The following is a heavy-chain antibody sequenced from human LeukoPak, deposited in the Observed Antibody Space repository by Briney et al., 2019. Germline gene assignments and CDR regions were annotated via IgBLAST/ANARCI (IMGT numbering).Heavy chain of an antibody. CDR1: GFTFSSYG. V-gene: IGHV3-30*02. Sequence: GGTLRLSCGASGFTFSSYGMSWVRQAPGKGLEWVAFIRYDGSNKYYADSVKGRFTISRDNSKNTLYLQMNSLRAEDTAVYYCAKGPLWFGEFTYYFDYWGQGTLVTVSS. J-gene: IGHJ4*02. CDR2: IRYDGSNK. D-gene: IGHD3-10*01. CDR3: AKGPLWFGEFTYYFDY.